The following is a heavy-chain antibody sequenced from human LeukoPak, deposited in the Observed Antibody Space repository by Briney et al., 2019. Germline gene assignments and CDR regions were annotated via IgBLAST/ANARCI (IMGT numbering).Heavy chain of an antibody. Sequence: GGSLRLSCAASGFTFSSYGMHWVRQAPGKGVEGGAVILYDGSNKYYADSVKGRFTISRDNYKNTLYLQMNSLRAEDTAVYYCAKFNGGSNYYYYYGMDVWGQGTTVTVSS. CDR3: AKFNGGSNYYYYYGMDV. CDR2: ILYDGSNK. D-gene: IGHD1-26*01. V-gene: IGHV3-30*18. J-gene: IGHJ6*02. CDR1: GFTFSSYG.